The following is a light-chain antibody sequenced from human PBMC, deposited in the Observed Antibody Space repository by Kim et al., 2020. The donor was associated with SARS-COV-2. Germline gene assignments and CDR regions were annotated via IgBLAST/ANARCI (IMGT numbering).Light chain of an antibody. V-gene: IGKV1-12*01. Sequence: IQLTQSPSSVSASVGDRVTITCRASQDINTWLGWYQQKPGKAPKLLIYGASNLQSGVPSRFSGSGSGTDFTLTISRLQPDDCATYYCQQANSFPPWTFGQVTKVEIK. J-gene: IGKJ1*01. CDR3: QQANSFPPWT. CDR2: GAS. CDR1: QDINTW.